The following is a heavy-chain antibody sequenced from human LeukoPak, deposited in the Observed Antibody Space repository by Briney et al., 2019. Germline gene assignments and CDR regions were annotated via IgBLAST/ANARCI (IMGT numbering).Heavy chain of an antibody. CDR1: GGSISSGDYY. CDR3: ARDGTPLAGGGFYY. CDR2: IYYSAST. Sequence: SQTLSLTCTVSGGSISSGDYYWSWIPQPPREGLEWIGYIYYSASTYHIPSLKSRVTISEDTSNTQFSLNRSSVTAADTAVYYCARDGTPLAGGGFYYWGQGTLVTVSS. J-gene: IGHJ4*02. D-gene: IGHD6-13*01. V-gene: IGHV4-30-4*08.